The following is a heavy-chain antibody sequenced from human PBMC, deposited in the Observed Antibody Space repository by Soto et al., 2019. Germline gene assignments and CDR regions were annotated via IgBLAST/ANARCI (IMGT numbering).Heavy chain of an antibody. D-gene: IGHD6-13*01. CDR1: GGSISSYY. J-gene: IGHJ4*02. V-gene: IGHV4-59*01. Sequence: PSETLSLTCTVSGGSISSYYLSWIRQPPGKGLEWIGYIYYSGSTNYNPSLKSRVTISVDTSKNQFSLKLSSVTAADTAVYYCARGPALIAAAGTEMFDYWGQGTLVTVCS. CDR3: ARGPALIAAAGTEMFDY. CDR2: IYYSGST.